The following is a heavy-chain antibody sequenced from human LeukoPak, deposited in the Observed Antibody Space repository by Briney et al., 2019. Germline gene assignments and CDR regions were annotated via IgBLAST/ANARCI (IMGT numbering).Heavy chain of an antibody. CDR2: TTAYSTT. CDR3: ASVRGGY. Sequence: GGSLRLSCAASGFTFSNYAMTWVRQAPGKGLEWVSYTTAYSTTYYADSVKGRFTISRDNVKSSLYLQMNNLRAEDTAVYYCASVRGGYWGQGTLVTVSS. J-gene: IGHJ4*02. V-gene: IGHV3-48*01. D-gene: IGHD3-16*01. CDR1: GFTFSNYA.